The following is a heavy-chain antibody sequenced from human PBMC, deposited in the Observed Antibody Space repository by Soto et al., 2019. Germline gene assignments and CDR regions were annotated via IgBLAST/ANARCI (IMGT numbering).Heavy chain of an antibody. J-gene: IGHJ4*02. CDR1: GYTFSDYA. Sequence: GGSLRLSCGASGYTFSDYAMHWVRQDPGKGLEWVAFISHDGNDKYSADSVKGRFTISRDNSKNTLYLQMNSLRAEDTAVYYCARDRLRDYYDSSGYYYASFDYWGQGTLVTVSS. V-gene: IGHV3-30-3*01. CDR3: ARDRLRDYYDSSGYYYASFDY. CDR2: ISHDGNDK. D-gene: IGHD3-22*01.